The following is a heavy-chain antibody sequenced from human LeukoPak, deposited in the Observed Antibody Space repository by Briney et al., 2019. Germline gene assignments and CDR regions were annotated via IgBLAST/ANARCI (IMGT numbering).Heavy chain of an antibody. D-gene: IGHD6-13*01. CDR3: AKDRESSSWYSYYFDY. V-gene: IGHV3-23*01. CDR2: ISGSGGST. Sequence: GGSLRLSCTASGFTFGDYAMSWVRQAPGKGLEWVSVISGSGGSTNYADSVKGRFIISRDNSKNTLYLQMNSLRAEDTAVYYCAKDRESSSWYSYYFDYWGQGTLVTVSS. CDR1: GFTFGDYA. J-gene: IGHJ4*02.